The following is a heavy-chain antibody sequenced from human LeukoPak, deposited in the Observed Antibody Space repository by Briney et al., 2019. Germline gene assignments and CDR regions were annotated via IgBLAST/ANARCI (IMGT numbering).Heavy chain of an antibody. CDR1: GFTFGDYA. V-gene: IGHV3-49*04. CDR2: IRSKAYGGTT. J-gene: IGHJ5*02. Sequence: GGSLSLSCTASGFTFGDYAMSWVRQAPGKGLEWVGFIRSKAYGGTTEYAASVKGRFTISRDDSKSIAYLQMNSLKTEDTAVYYCTRQSWFDPWGQGTLVTVSS. CDR3: TRQSWFDP.